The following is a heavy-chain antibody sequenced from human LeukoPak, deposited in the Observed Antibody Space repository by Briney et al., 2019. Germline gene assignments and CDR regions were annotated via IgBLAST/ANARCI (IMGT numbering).Heavy chain of an antibody. CDR1: GFTFSSYW. Sequence: PGGSLRLSCAASGFTFSSYWMSWVRQAPGKGLEWVANIKQDGSEKYYVDSVKGRFTISRDNAKNTVYLQMNSLRAEDTAVYYCVKGGSSSPRSTFDYWGQGTLLTVSS. J-gene: IGHJ4*02. D-gene: IGHD6-13*01. V-gene: IGHV3-7*01. CDR2: IKQDGSEK. CDR3: VKGGSSSPRSTFDY.